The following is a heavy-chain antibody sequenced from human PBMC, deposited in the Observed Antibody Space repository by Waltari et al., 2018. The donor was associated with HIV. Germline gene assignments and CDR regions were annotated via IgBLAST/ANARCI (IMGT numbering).Heavy chain of an antibody. CDR2: SHASGRT. J-gene: IGHJ4*02. Sequence: QVQLQESGPGLVKPSQTLSLTCTVSGRSISGGGYYWSWVRQPAGKGLEWIGRSHASGRTNYNPSLRSRVTISVDASKNQFSLKLTSVTAADTAVYFCARGPTAMVTFDSWGQGTLVTVSS. CDR3: ARGPTAMVTFDS. V-gene: IGHV4-61*02. CDR1: GRSISGGGYY. D-gene: IGHD5-18*01.